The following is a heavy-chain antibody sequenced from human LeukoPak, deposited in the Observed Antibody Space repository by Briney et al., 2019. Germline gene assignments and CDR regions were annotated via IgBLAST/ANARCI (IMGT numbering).Heavy chain of an antibody. D-gene: IGHD3-10*01. CDR2: IWYDGSNK. CDR3: ARAGSYGSGSYTN. CDR1: GFTFSSYG. J-gene: IGHJ4*02. V-gene: IGHV3-33*01. Sequence: GRSLRLSCAASGFTFSSYGMHWVRQAPGTGLEWVAVIWYDGSNKYYADSVKGRFTISRYNSKNSLYLQMNSLRAEDTAVYYCARAGSYGSGSYTNWGQGTLVTVSS.